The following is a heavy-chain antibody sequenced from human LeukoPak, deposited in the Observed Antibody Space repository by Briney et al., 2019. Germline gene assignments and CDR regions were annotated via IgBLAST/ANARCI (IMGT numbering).Heavy chain of an antibody. CDR3: ARDNWNDNGMDV. V-gene: IGHV1-46*01. CDR2: INPSGGST. J-gene: IGHJ6*02. D-gene: IGHD1-1*01. CDR1: GYTFTSYY. Sequence: GALVKVSCKASGYTFTSYYLHWVRQAPGQGLEWMGIINPSGGSTSYAQKFQGRVTMTRDTSTSTVYMELSSLRSEDTAVYYCARDNWNDNGMDVWGQGTTVTVSS.